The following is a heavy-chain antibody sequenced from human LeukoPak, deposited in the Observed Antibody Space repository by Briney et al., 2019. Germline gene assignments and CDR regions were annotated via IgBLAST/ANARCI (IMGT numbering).Heavy chain of an antibody. Sequence: GGSLRLSCAASGSTFSSYSMNWVRQAPGKGLEWVSYISSSSSTIYYADSVKGRFTISRDNAKNSLYLQMNSPRAEDTAVYYCARPASDAFDIWGQGTMVTVSS. V-gene: IGHV3-48*01. J-gene: IGHJ3*02. CDR3: ARPASDAFDI. CDR2: ISSSSSTI. D-gene: IGHD2-2*01. CDR1: GSTFSSYS.